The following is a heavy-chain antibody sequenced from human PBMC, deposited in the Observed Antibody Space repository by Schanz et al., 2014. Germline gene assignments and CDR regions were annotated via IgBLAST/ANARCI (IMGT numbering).Heavy chain of an antibody. D-gene: IGHD6-19*01. V-gene: IGHV3-23*01. J-gene: IGHJ4*02. CDR3: AKAGSGWSTAGYYY. CDR2: ISGSGVTI. Sequence: EVKLLESGGGLVQPGGSLRLSCAASGFTFATYAMSWVRQTPGKGLEWVSVISGSGVTIYYADSVKGRFTISRDNSKNALYLQMNSLRAEDTAVYYCAKAGSGWSTAGYYYWGQGTLVAVSS. CDR1: GFTFATYA.